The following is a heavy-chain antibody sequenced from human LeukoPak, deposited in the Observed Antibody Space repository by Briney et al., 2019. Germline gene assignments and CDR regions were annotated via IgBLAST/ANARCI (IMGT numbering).Heavy chain of an antibody. J-gene: IGHJ4*02. D-gene: IGHD2-2*01. CDR1: GFTFSSYG. V-gene: IGHV3-30*02. Sequence: PGGTLRLSCAASGFTFSSYGMHWVRQPPGKGLEGVAVIRYDGSNKYYADAVKGGFTISRDNTKHTLYLEMNSLRAEDTAVYYCANWGYCSSTSCYGPAFDYWGQGTLVTVSS. CDR3: ANWGYCSSTSCYGPAFDY. CDR2: IRYDGSNK.